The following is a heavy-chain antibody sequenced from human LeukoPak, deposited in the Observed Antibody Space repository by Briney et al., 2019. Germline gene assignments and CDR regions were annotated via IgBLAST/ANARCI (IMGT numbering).Heavy chain of an antibody. J-gene: IGHJ3*02. D-gene: IGHD1-1*01. CDR1: GYTFTSYY. V-gene: IGHV1-46*01. CDR3: ASLGGVQLERDDAFDI. Sequence: GASVKVSCKASGYTFTSYYMHWVRQAPGQGLEWMGIINPSGGSTSYAQKFQGRVTMTRDMSTSTVYMELSSLRSEDTAVYYCASLGGVQLERDDAFDIWGQGTMVTVSS. CDR2: INPSGGST.